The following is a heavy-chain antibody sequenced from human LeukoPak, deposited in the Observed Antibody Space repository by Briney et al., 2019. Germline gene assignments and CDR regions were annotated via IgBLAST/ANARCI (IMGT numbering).Heavy chain of an antibody. D-gene: IGHD3-10*01. CDR2: INHSGST. Sequence: SETLSLTCAVYGGSFSGYYWSWIRQPPGKGLEWIGEINHSGSTNYNPSLKSRVTISVDTSKNQFSLKLSSVTAADTAVYYCARHVRYYGSGSSLDYWGQGTLVTVSS. V-gene: IGHV4-34*01. CDR1: GGSFSGYY. CDR3: ARHVRYYGSGSSLDY. J-gene: IGHJ4*02.